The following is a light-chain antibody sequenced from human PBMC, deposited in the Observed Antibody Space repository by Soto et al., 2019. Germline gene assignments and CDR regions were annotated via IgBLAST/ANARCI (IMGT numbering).Light chain of an antibody. CDR3: QQTSSTPT. J-gene: IGKJ4*01. CDR1: QSVSSTY. Sequence: EIVLTQSPGTLSLCPGERATLSCRASQSVSSTYLAWYQQQPGQAPRLLIYGSSNRATGIPDRFSGSGSGTDFTLTISNLQPEDFATYYCQQTSSTPTFGGGTKVDI. V-gene: IGKV3-20*01. CDR2: GSS.